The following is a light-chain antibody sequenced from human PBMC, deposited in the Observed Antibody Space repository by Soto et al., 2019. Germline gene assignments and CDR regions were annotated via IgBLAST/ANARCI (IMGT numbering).Light chain of an antibody. CDR3: SSYTGSSTLAV. V-gene: IGLV2-14*01. CDR1: SSDVGGYNY. J-gene: IGLJ2*01. CDR2: DVS. Sequence: QSALTQPASVSGSPGQSITISCTGTSSDVGGYNYVSWYQQHPGKAPKVMIYDVSNRPSGVSNRFSGSKSGNTASLTISGLKAEDEADYYCSSYTGSSTLAVFGGGTKVTVL.